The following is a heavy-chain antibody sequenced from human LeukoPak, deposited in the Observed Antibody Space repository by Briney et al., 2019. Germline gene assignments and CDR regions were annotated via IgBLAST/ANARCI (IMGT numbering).Heavy chain of an antibody. D-gene: IGHD3-10*01. J-gene: IGHJ5*02. CDR2: ISSSGSTI. V-gene: IGHV3-48*03. CDR1: GLTFSSYE. Sequence: GGSLRLSCAPSGLTFSSYEMNWVSQAPGKGLEWVSSISSSGSTIYYADSVKGRFTISRDNAKNSLSLQMNSLRAEDTAVYYCARVPPGDTMVRGAHFDPWGQGTLVTVSS. CDR3: ARVPPGDTMVRGAHFDP.